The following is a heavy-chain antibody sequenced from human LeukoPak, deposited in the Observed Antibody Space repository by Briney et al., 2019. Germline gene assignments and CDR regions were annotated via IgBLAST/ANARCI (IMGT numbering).Heavy chain of an antibody. J-gene: IGHJ4*02. CDR3: ANRYCSGGSCSRDY. CDR2: ISSSGST. V-gene: IGHV4-61*02. CDR1: GDSISSGDYY. Sequence: SETLSLTCTVSGDSISSGDYYWSWIRQPAGKGLEWIGRISSSGSTNYNPSLKSRVTISVDTSKNQFSLKLSSVTAADTAVYYCANRYCSGGSCSRDYWGQGTLVTVSS. D-gene: IGHD2-15*01.